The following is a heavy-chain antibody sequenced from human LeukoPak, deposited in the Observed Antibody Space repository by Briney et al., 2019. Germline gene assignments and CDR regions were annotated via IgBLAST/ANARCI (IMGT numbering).Heavy chain of an antibody. J-gene: IGHJ3*02. Sequence: GGSLRLSCATSGFTVSSSYLSWVRQAPGKGLEWVSFISSSSTFIKYTDSVKGRFTISRDNVKKSLYLQMNDLRADDTAVYYCARDQTFTNRPWVGSFGIWGQGTMVTVSS. CDR2: ISSSSTFI. V-gene: IGHV3-21*01. CDR3: ARDQTFTNRPWVGSFGI. D-gene: IGHD1-14*01. CDR1: GFTVSSSY.